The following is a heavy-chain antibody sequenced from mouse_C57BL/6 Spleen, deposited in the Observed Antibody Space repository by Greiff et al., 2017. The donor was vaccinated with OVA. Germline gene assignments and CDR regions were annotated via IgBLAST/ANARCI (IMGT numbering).Heavy chain of an antibody. Sequence: VHLVESGPGLVAPSQSLSITCTVSGFSLTSYGVHWVRQPPGKGLEWLVVIWSDGSATYNSALKSRLSISKDDSKSQVVLKMHSLQTYDTAVFYCAGNDGKGYYIDYWGQGTTLTVSS. CDR1: GFSLTSYG. D-gene: IGHD1-2*01. J-gene: IGHJ2*01. V-gene: IGHV2-6*02. CDR2: IWSDGSA. CDR3: AGNDGKGYYIDY.